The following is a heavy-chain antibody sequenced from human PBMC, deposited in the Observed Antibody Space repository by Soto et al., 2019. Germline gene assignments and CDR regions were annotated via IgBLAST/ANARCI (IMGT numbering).Heavy chain of an antibody. CDR3: ASGYCSSTSCYWFDP. Sequence: SSVKVCCKASGGTFSRYAISWVRQAPGQGLEWMGGIIPIFGTANYAQKFQGRVTITADESTSTAYMELSSLRSGDTAVYYCASGYCSSTSCYWFDPWGQGTLVTVSS. V-gene: IGHV1-69*13. J-gene: IGHJ5*02. D-gene: IGHD2-2*03. CDR1: GGTFSRYA. CDR2: IIPIFGTA.